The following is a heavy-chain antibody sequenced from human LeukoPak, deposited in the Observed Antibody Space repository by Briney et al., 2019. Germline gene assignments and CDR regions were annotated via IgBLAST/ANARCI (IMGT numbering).Heavy chain of an antibody. CDR3: AKDSLTYKVYYFDY. Sequence: GGSLRLSCAASGFTFDDYAMHWVRQAPGKGLEWVSGISWNSRSIGYADSVRGRFTTSRDNAKNSLYLQMNSLRAEDTAVYYCAKDSLTYKVYYFDYWGQGTLVTVSS. CDR2: ISWNSRSI. J-gene: IGHJ4*02. V-gene: IGHV3-9*01. D-gene: IGHD1-14*01. CDR1: GFTFDDYA.